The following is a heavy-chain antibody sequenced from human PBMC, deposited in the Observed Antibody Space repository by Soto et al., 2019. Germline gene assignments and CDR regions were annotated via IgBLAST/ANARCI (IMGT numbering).Heavy chain of an antibody. D-gene: IGHD3-22*01. CDR1: GYTFTSYG. V-gene: IGHV1-18*04. CDR2: ISAYNGNT. CDR3: ARDAYYYDSSGYSDSHSYYYYYYGMDV. Sequence: AASVKVSCKASGYTFTSYGISWVRQAPGQGLEWMGWISAYNGNTNYAQKLQGRVTMTTDTSTSTAYMELRSLRSDDTAVYYCARDAYYYDSSGYSDSHSYYYYYYGMDVWGQGTTVTVSS. J-gene: IGHJ6*02.